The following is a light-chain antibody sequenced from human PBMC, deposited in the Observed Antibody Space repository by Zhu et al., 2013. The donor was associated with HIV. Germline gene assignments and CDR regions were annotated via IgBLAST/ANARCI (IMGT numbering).Light chain of an antibody. CDR3: HQYGISPQT. V-gene: IGKV3-20*01. J-gene: IGKJ1*01. CDR1: QSVTSRF. Sequence: EIVLTQSPGTLSLSPGERATLSCRASQSVTSRFLAWYQQIPGQAPRLLIYGASSRAAGISDRFRGGGSGTDFTLTITRLEPEDFGRFYCHQYGISPQTFGQGTKVEIK. CDR2: GAS.